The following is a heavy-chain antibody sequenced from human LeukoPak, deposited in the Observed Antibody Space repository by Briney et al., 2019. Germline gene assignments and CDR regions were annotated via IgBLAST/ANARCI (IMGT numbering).Heavy chain of an antibody. CDR1: GYTFTSYD. Sequence: ASVKASCKASGYTFTSYDINWVRQATGQGLEWMGWMNPNSGNTGYAQKFQGRVTMTRNTSISTAYMELSSLRSEDTAVYYCARGPQSSSWYWGGDSVVNWFDPWGQGTLVTVSS. CDR2: MNPNSGNT. CDR3: ARGPQSSSWYWGGDSVVNWFDP. D-gene: IGHD6-13*01. V-gene: IGHV1-8*01. J-gene: IGHJ5*02.